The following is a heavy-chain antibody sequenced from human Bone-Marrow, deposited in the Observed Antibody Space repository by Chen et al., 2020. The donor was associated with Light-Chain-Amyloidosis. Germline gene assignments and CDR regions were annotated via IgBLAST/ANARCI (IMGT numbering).Heavy chain of an antibody. CDR2: ITDNGGTT. J-gene: IGHJ2*01. CDR1: GFTFSTYA. Sequence: EVQLVESGGGLVQSGGSLSLSCAASGFTFSTYAMHWVRQAPGKGLEYVSAITDNGGTTYYANSVKGRFTISRDNSKNTLYLQMGSLRVEDMAVYYCARDTLGTDWYFDLWGRGTLVTVSS. D-gene: IGHD1-26*01. CDR3: ARDTLGTDWYFDL. V-gene: IGHV3-64*01.